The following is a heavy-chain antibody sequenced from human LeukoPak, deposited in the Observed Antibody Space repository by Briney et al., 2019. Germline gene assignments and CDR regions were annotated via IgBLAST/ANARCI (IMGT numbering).Heavy chain of an antibody. CDR2: VYPSDSDT. V-gene: IGHV5-51*01. J-gene: IGHJ4*02. CDR3: VRLFRNWSDGGVDQ. Sequence: ESLKISCKAAGGNFPNYWIGWVRQMSGNGLEGMGIVYPSDSDTRYSPSSQGQVSISADTSISTAYLQWSSLQASDTAMYYCVRLFRNWSDGGVDQWGQGTLVTVSS. CDR1: GGNFPNYW. D-gene: IGHD1-1*01.